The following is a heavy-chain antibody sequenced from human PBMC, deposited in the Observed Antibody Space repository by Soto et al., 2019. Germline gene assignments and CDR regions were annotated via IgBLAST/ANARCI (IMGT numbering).Heavy chain of an antibody. CDR3: AKSPSGFWSGYSDEFDY. CDR2: ISGSGDST. CDR1: GFTFSSYA. Sequence: GGSLRLSCAASGFTFSSYAMSWVRQAPGKGLEWVSAISGSGDSTYYADSVKGRFTISRDNSKNTLYLQMNSLRAEDTAVYYWAKSPSGFWSGYSDEFDYWGQGTLVTVSS. D-gene: IGHD3-3*01. V-gene: IGHV3-23*01. J-gene: IGHJ4*02.